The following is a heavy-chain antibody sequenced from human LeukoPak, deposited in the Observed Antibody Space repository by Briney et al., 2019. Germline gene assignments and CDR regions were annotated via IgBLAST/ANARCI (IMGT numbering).Heavy chain of an antibody. CDR3: ARTDRTGALGRFRMRSDAFDI. CDR2: FTSGGNT. V-gene: IGHV3-23*01. Sequence: GGSLRLSCAASGFTFSSHSMSWVRQAPGKGLEWVSGFTSGGNTHYSDSVKGRFTISRDNSKNTLYLRMNSLRADDTAVYYCARTDRTGALGRFRMRSDAFDIWGQGTVVTVSS. CDR1: GFTFSSHS. D-gene: IGHD3-3*01. J-gene: IGHJ3*02.